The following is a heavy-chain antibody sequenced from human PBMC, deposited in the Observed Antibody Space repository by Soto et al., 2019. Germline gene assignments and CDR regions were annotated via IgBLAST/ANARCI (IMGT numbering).Heavy chain of an antibody. D-gene: IGHD5-18*01. J-gene: IGHJ4*02. CDR3: ARAQPAYSCGCGLDY. CDR1: GFTCSSYS. CDR2: ISSSSSYI. V-gene: IGHV3-21*01. Sequence: EVQLVESGGGLVKPGGSLRLSCAAAGFTCSSYSINWLRQPPGKGLEWVSSISSSSSYIYYAGSVKGRFTSSRDNAKNSLHLPMNSLRGEDKAVYYCARAQPAYSCGCGLDYWGQGPLLSVSS.